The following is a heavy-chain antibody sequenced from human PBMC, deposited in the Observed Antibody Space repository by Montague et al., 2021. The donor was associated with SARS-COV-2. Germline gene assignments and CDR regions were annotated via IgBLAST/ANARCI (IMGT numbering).Heavy chain of an antibody. CDR3: ARGRFYYDSGELGS. CDR1: GGSTNNYY. J-gene: IGHJ5*02. V-gene: IGHV4-4*07. CDR2: IHASGIS. D-gene: IGHD3-22*01. Sequence: SETLSLTCTVSGGSTNNYYWSWIRQPAGKGLEWIGRIHASGISTYKPSXXTRVTMSVDTSKNQFSLKLSSVTAADTAVYYCARGRFYYDSGELGSWGQGTLVTVPS.